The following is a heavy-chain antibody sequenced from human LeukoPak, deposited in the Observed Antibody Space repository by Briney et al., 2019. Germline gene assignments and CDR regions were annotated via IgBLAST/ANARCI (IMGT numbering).Heavy chain of an antibody. J-gene: IGHJ3*02. CDR1: GYTFTSYD. CDR2: MNPNSGNT. V-gene: IGHV1-8*01. Sequence: ASVKVSCKASGYTFTSYDINWVRQATGQGLEWMGWMNPNSGNTGYAQKFQGRVTMTRSTSISTAYMELSSLRSEDTAVYYCARGDYGSGSYYNALGAFDIWGQGTMVTVSS. CDR3: ARGDYGSGSYYNALGAFDI. D-gene: IGHD3-10*01.